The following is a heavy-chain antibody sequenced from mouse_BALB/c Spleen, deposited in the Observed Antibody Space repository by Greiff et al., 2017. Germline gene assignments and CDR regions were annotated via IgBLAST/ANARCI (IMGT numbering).Heavy chain of an antibody. V-gene: IGHV1-4*01. Sequence: QVQLQQSGAELARPGASVKMSCKASGYTFTSYTMHWVKQRPGQGLEWIGYINPSSGYTNYNQKFKDKATLTADKSSSTAYMQLSSLTSEDSAVYYCARGKTGHYYYAMDYWGQGTSVTVSS. CDR1: GYTFTSYT. J-gene: IGHJ4*01. CDR3: ARGKTGHYYYAMDY. D-gene: IGHD4-1*01. CDR2: INPSSGYT.